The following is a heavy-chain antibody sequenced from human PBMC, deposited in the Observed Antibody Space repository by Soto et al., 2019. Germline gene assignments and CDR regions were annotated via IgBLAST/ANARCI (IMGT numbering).Heavy chain of an antibody. CDR3: ASLDTAMALDY. D-gene: IGHD5-18*01. Sequence: SETLSLTCAVSGGSISSFYWSWIRQPPGKGLEWIGYIYYSGSTNYNPSLKSRVTISVDTSKNQFSLKLSSVTAADTAVYYCASLDTAMALDYWGQGTLVTVSS. V-gene: IGHV4-59*08. CDR2: IYYSGST. CDR1: GGSISSFY. J-gene: IGHJ4*02.